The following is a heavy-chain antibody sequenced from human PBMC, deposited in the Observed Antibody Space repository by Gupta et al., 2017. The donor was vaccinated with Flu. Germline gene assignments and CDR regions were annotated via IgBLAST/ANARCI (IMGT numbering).Heavy chain of an antibody. CDR2: INRDGSVI. CDR1: GFTLSDYW. CDR3: ARDVGSGDYDS. J-gene: IGHJ5*01. V-gene: IGHV3-7*01. D-gene: IGHD4-17*01. Sequence: EVQLVESGGGLVQPGGTLRLSCGASGFTLSDYWMSWVRQAPGEGQGFVANINRDGSVINYMDFVRCRFTISIDNAKNAVYFQMNSLRVDDTAVYYCARDVGSGDYDSWGQGTLVTVSS.